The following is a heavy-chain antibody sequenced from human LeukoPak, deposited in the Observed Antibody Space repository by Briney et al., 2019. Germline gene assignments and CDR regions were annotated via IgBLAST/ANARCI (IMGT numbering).Heavy chain of an antibody. CDR3: AKDRVLLWFGELLSEAFDY. J-gene: IGHJ4*02. Sequence: GGSLRLSCAASGFTFSSYAMSWVRQAPGKGLEWVSAISGSGGSTYYADSVKGRFTISGEDSKNTLYLQMNSLRDEDTAVYYCAKDRVLLWFGELLSEAFDYWGQGTLVTVSS. D-gene: IGHD3-10*01. CDR1: GFTFSSYA. V-gene: IGHV3-23*01. CDR2: ISGSGGST.